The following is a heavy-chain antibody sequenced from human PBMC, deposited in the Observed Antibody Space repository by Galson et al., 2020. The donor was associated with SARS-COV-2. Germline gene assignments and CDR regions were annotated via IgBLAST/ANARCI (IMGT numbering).Heavy chain of an antibody. Sequence: SETLSLTCTVSGGSISSSSYYWGWIRQPPGKGLEWIGSIYYSGSTYYNPSLKSRVTISVDTSKNQFSLKLSSVTAADTAVYYCASCNLRFLEWSYAFDIWGQGTMVTVSS. J-gene: IGHJ3*02. CDR3: ASCNLRFLEWSYAFDI. V-gene: IGHV4-39*01. CDR2: IYYSGST. CDR1: GGSISSSSYY. D-gene: IGHD3-3*01.